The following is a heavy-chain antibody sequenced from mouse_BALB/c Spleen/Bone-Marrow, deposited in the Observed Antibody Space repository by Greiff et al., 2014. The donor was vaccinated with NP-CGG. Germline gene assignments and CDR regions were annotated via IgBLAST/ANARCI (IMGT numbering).Heavy chain of an antibody. CDR1: GFTFSDAW. Sequence: EVMLVESGGGLVQPGGSMKLSCAASGFTFSDAWMDWVRQSPEKGLEWVAEISSKANNHATYYAESVKGRFTISRDDSKSSVYLQMNSLRAEDTGIYYCTRSNWATWFAYWGQGTLVTVSA. CDR2: ISSKANNHAT. V-gene: IGHV6-6*01. J-gene: IGHJ3*01. D-gene: IGHD4-1*01. CDR3: TRSNWATWFAY.